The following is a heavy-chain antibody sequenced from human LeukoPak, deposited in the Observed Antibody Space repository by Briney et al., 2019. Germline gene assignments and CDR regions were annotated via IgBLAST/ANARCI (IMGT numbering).Heavy chain of an antibody. V-gene: IGHV1-18*01. CDR2: ISAYNGNT. CDR1: GYTFTSYG. J-gene: IGHJ4*02. Sequence: ASVKVSCKASGYTFTSYGISWVRQAPGQGLEWVGWISAYNGNTNYAQKLKGRVTMTTDTSTSTAYMELRSLRSDDTAVYYCARTRHQSTVTPHSLSDYWGQGTLVTVSS. CDR3: ARTRHQSTVTPHSLSDY. D-gene: IGHD4-17*01.